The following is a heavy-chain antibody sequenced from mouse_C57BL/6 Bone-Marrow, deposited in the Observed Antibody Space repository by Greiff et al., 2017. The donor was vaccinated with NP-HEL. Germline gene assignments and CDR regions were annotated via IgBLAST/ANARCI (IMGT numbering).Heavy chain of an antibody. CDR3: ARELLRYWYFDV. V-gene: IGHV1-12*01. D-gene: IGHD1-1*01. CDR2: IYPGNGDT. CDR1: GYTFTSYN. J-gene: IGHJ1*03. Sequence: SGAELVRPGASVKMSCKASGYTFTSYNIHWVKQTPRQGLEWIGAIYPGNGDTSYNQKFKGKATLTVDKSSSTAYMQLSSLTSEDSAVYFCARELLRYWYFDVWGTGTTVTVSS.